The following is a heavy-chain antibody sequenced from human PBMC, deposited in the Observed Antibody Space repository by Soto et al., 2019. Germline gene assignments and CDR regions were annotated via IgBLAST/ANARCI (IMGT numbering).Heavy chain of an antibody. D-gene: IGHD3-10*01. CDR1: GGSFSGYY. Sequence: SETLSLTCAVYGGSFSGYYWSWIRQPPGKGLEWIGEINHSGSTNYNPSLKSRVTISVDTSKNQFFLKLSSVTAADTAVYYCARGGLLWFGEKTENAPSFDYWGQGTLVTVSS. CDR3: ARGGLLWFGEKTENAPSFDY. J-gene: IGHJ4*02. CDR2: INHSGST. V-gene: IGHV4-34*01.